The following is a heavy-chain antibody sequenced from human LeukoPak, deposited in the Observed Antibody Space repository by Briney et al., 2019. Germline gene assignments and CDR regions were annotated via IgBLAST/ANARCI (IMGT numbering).Heavy chain of an antibody. V-gene: IGHV5-51*01. J-gene: IGHJ4*02. CDR3: ARRRYYGSGSYAPFDY. CDR2: IYPSDSDT. Sequence: GESLKISCKGSGYRFTSYWIGWVRQMPGKGLEWMGIIYPSDSDTRYSPSFQGQVSISADKSISTAYLQWSSLKASDTAMYYCARRRYYGSGSYAPFDYWGQGTLVTVSS. D-gene: IGHD3-10*01. CDR1: GYRFTSYW.